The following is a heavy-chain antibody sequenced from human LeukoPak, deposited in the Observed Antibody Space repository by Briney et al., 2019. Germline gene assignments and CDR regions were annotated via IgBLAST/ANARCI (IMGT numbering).Heavy chain of an antibody. V-gene: IGHV3-53*01. CDR2: VYGGASA. D-gene: IGHD2-21*02. CDR1: GFAVSSNY. CDR3: ARSGPQAPDCYHY. Sequence: GGSLGLSCAASGFAVSSNYMSWVRQAPGRGLEWVSVVYGGASANYADSVKGRFTISRDNAKNSLLLQMNSLTAEDTAIYYCARSGPQAPDCYHYWGQGTQVTVSS. J-gene: IGHJ4*02.